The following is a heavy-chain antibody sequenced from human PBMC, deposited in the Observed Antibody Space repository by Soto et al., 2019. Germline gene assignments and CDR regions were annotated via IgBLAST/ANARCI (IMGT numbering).Heavy chain of an antibody. CDR2: IIPILGIA. CDR1: GGTFSSYT. Sequence: GASVKVSCKASGGTFSSYTISWVRQAPGQGLEWMGRIIPILGIANYAQKFQGRVTITADKSTSTAYMELSSLTPDDTAVYYCARAKKPIPSAVNWFDPWGQGTLVTVSS. V-gene: IGHV1-69*02. J-gene: IGHJ5*02. CDR3: ARAKKPIPSAVNWFDP.